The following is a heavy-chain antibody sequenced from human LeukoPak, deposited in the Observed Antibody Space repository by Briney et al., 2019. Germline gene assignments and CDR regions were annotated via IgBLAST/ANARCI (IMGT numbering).Heavy chain of an antibody. CDR2: ISSSSRYI. J-gene: IGHJ4*02. V-gene: IGHV3-21*01. D-gene: IGHD6-6*01. CDR3: ASPPSVDSSSPYYFEY. Sequence: GGSLRLSCTVSGFTVSSNSMSWVRQAPGKGLEWVSSISSSSRYINYADSVKGRFTISRDNAKNSLYLQMNSLRAEDTAVYYCASPPSVDSSSPYYFEYWGQGTLVTVSS. CDR1: GFTVSSNS.